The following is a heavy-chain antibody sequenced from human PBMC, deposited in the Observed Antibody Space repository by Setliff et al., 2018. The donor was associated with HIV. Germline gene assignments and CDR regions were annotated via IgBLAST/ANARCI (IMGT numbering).Heavy chain of an antibody. Sequence: SCAASGFTFSSYSMNWVRQAPGKGLEWVSSISSSSSYIYYADSVKGRFTISRDNAKNSLYLQMNSLRAEDTAVYYCARDSRYYYDSSGYQAQPDYWGQGTLVTVSS. CDR2: ISSSSSYI. D-gene: IGHD3-22*01. CDR1: GFTFSSYS. CDR3: ARDSRYYYDSSGYQAQPDY. J-gene: IGHJ4*02. V-gene: IGHV3-21*01.